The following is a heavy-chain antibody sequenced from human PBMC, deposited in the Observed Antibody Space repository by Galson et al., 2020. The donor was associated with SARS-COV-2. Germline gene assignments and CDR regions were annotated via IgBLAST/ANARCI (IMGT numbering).Heavy chain of an antibody. CDR2: IYYSGST. J-gene: IGHJ6*02. V-gene: IGHV4-59*01. Sequence: ASETLSLTCTVYGGSISISYWTWIRQPPGKGLEWIGYIYYSGSTKYNPSLKSRVTMSVDTSKNQFSLTLTSVTAADTAVYFCARDGRRDYYYGLDVWGQGTTVTVSS. CDR1: GGSISISY. CDR3: ARDGRRDYYYGLDV.